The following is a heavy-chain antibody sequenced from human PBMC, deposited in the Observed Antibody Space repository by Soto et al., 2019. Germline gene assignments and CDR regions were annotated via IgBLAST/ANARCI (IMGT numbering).Heavy chain of an antibody. V-gene: IGHV5-51*01. D-gene: IGHD5-18*01. J-gene: IGHJ3*02. Sequence: PGESLKISCKGSGYSFTSYWIGWVRQMPGKGLEWMGIIYPGDSDTRYSPSFQGQVTISADKSISTAYLQWSSLKASDTAMCYCAMPYVDTPYVDTAMGSDAFDIWGQGTMVTVSS. CDR1: GYSFTSYW. CDR2: IYPGDSDT. CDR3: AMPYVDTPYVDTAMGSDAFDI.